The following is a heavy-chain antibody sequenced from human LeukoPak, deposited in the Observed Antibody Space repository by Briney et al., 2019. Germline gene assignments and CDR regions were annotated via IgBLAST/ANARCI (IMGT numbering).Heavy chain of an antibody. CDR1: GFTVSRNY. D-gene: IGHD5-12*01. Sequence: GGSLRLSCAASGFTVSRNYMSWVRQAPGKGLGWVSVIYSGGSTYYADSVKGRFTISRDNSKNTLYLQMNSLRAEDTAVYYCAREILRGYSGYDYLVDWGQGTLVTVSS. J-gene: IGHJ4*02. CDR2: IYSGGST. CDR3: AREILRGYSGYDYLVD. V-gene: IGHV3-66*01.